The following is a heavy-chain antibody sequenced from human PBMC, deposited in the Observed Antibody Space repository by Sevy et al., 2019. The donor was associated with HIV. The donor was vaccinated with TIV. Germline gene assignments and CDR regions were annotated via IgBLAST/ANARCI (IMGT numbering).Heavy chain of an antibody. J-gene: IGHJ4*02. Sequence: GGSLRLSCAASGFTFSSYAMHWVRQAPGKGLEWVAVISYDGSNKYYADSVKGRFTISRDNSKNTLYLQMNSLRAEDTAVYYWARDGSSGWYLKYYFDYWGQGTLVTVSS. CDR2: ISYDGSNK. CDR3: ARDGSSGWYLKYYFDY. CDR1: GFTFSSYA. V-gene: IGHV3-30-3*01. D-gene: IGHD6-19*01.